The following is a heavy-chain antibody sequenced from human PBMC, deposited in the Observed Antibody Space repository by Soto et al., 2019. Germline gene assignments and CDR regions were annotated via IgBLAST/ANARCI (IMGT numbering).Heavy chain of an antibody. CDR2: IIPILGIA. Sequence: QVQLVQSGAEVKKPGSSVEVSCKASGGTFSSYTISWVRQAPGQGLEWMGRIIPILGIANYAQKFQGRVTITAYKSTSTAYMEMSSLSTEDTAVYYCACWVQSYYSDYWCQGALVTDSS. D-gene: IGHD5-18*01. CDR3: ACWVQSYYSDY. CDR1: GGTFSSYT. V-gene: IGHV1-69*02. J-gene: IGHJ4*02.